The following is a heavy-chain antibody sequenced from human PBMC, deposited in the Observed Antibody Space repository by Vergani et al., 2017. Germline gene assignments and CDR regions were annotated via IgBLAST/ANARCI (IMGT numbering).Heavy chain of an antibody. CDR1: GYSFTSYA. CDR3: ASGTYYYDSSGYSAFDY. J-gene: IGHJ4*02. D-gene: IGHD3-22*01. V-gene: IGHV1-3*01. Sequence: QVQLVQSGAEVKKPGASVKVSCKASGYSFTSYAMHWVRQAPGQRREWMGWINAGNGNTKYSQKFQGRVTITRDTSASTAYMELSSLRSEDTAVYYWASGTYYYDSSGYSAFDYWGQGTLVTVSS. CDR2: INAGNGNT.